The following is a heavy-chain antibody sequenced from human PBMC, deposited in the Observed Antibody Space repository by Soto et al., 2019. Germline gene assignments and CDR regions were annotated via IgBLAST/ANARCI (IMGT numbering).Heavy chain of an antibody. CDR3: ASSAAGINPLSDYYYGMDV. CDR1: GGTFSSYA. CDR2: IIPIFGTA. D-gene: IGHD6-13*01. V-gene: IGHV1-69*13. J-gene: IGHJ6*02. Sequence: ASVKVSCKASGGTFSSYAISWVRQAPGQGLEWMGGIIPIFGTANYAQKFQGRVTITADESTSTAYMELSSLRSEDTAVYYCASSAAGINPLSDYYYGMDVWGQGTTVTVSS.